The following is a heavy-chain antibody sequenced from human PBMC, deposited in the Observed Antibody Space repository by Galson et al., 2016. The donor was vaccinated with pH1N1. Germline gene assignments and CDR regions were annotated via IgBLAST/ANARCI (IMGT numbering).Heavy chain of an antibody. CDR2: IGYDGSNR. D-gene: IGHD2/OR15-2a*01. CDR3: AEDLSDKYYIAY. J-gene: IGHJ4*02. Sequence: SLRLSCATSGFTFSSYGMHWVRQAPGKGLEWVTYIGYDGSNRYYADSVMGRFTISRDNSNNTVYLQMNSLRAEDTAVYHCAEDLSDKYYIAYWGQGTLVTVSS. V-gene: IGHV3-30*02. CDR1: GFTFSSYG.